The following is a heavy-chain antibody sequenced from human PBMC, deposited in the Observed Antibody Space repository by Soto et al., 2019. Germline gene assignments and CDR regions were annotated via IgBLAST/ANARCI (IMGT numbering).Heavy chain of an antibody. J-gene: IGHJ5*02. CDR3: ARVGGTIFGVVYNWFDP. CDR2: IIPSFGTA. D-gene: IGHD3-3*01. Sequence: QVQLVQSGAEVKNPGSSMKVSCKASGGTFSSYAISWVRQAPGQGLEWMGGIIPSFGTANYAQKFQGRVTITADESTSTAYMELSSLRSEDTAVYYCARVGGTIFGVVYNWFDPWGQGTLGTVSS. CDR1: GGTFSSYA. V-gene: IGHV1-69*01.